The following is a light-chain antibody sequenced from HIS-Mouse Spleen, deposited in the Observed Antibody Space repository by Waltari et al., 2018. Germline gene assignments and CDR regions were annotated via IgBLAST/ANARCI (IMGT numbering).Light chain of an antibody. Sequence: SYVLTQPPSVSVAPGKTARITCGGTNIGSKSVHWYQQKPGQAPVLVVYDDSDRHSGIPERFSGSNSGNTATLTISRVEAGDEADYYCQVWDSSSDHPVFGGGTKLTVL. J-gene: IGLJ3*02. CDR2: DDS. V-gene: IGLV3-21*03. CDR1: NIGSKS. CDR3: QVWDSSSDHPV.